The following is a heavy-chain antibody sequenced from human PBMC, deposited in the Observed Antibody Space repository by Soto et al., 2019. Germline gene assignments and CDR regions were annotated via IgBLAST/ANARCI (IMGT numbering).Heavy chain of an antibody. CDR3: ASSVVATIGDY. V-gene: IGHV1-69*02. Sequence: QVQLVQSGAEVKKPASSVNVSCKASGGTFSSYTIRWVRQAPGQGLEWMGRIVPILGIANYAQKFQGRVTITADKSTSTAYMELSSLRSEDTAVYYCASSVVATIGDYWGQGTLVTVSS. CDR2: IVPILGIA. J-gene: IGHJ4*02. D-gene: IGHD5-12*01. CDR1: GGTFSSYT.